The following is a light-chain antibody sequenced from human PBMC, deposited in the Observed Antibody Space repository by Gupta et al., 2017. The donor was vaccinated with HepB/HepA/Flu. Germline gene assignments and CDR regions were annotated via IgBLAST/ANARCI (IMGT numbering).Light chain of an antibody. CDR1: NSDIETYNR. CDR2: EVS. CDR3: SSSMSDSFLV. V-gene: IGLV2-18*02. Sequence: QSALTQPPSVSGSPGQSVTISCTGTNSDIETYNRVSWYQQPPGTAPKLIIYEVSHRPSGVPDRFSGSKSGNTASLTISGLQTEDEADYYCSSSMSDSFLVFGGGTMLTVL. J-gene: IGLJ3*02.